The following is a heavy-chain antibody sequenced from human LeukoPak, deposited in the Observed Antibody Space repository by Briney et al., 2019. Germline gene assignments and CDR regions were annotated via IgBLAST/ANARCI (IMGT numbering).Heavy chain of an antibody. CDR1: GDSVSSKSAT. CDR3: ARGVQGWWELRFDY. J-gene: IGHJ4*02. CDR2: TYYRSKWYN. D-gene: IGHD1-26*01. V-gene: IGHV6-1*01. Sequence: SQTLSLTSAISGDSVSSKSATWDWIRQSPSRGLEWLGRTYYRSKWYNDYAVSVKSRITINPDTSKNQFSLKLSSVTAADTAVYYCARGVQGWWELRFDYWGQGTLVTVSS.